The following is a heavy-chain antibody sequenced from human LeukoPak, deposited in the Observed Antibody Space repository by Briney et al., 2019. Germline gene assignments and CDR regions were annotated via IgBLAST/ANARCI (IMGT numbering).Heavy chain of an antibody. J-gene: IGHJ4*02. Sequence: SETLSLTCTVSGGSISSSSYYWGWIRQPPGKGLEWIGSIYHSGSTYYNPSLKSRVTISVDTSKNQFSLKLSSVTAADTAVYYCARADTTVTTGYWGQGTLVTVSS. CDR3: ARADTTVTTGY. CDR1: GGSISSSSYY. CDR2: IYHSGST. D-gene: IGHD4-17*01. V-gene: IGHV4-39*07.